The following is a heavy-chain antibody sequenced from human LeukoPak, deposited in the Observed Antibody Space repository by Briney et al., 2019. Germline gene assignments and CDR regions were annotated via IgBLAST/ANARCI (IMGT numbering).Heavy chain of an antibody. CDR1: GGSISSHY. V-gene: IGHV4-59*11. Sequence: SGTLSLTCTGSGGSISSHYWSWIRQPPGKGLEGIGYIYYSGSTNYNPSLKSRVTISVDTSKNQFSLKLSSVTAADTAVYYCARYPPSLNSGSYWSWFDPWGQGTLVTVSS. CDR2: IYYSGST. J-gene: IGHJ5*02. CDR3: ARYPPSLNSGSYWSWFDP. D-gene: IGHD1-26*01.